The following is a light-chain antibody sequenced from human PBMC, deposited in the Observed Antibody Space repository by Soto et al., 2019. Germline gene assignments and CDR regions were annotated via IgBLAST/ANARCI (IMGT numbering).Light chain of an antibody. J-gene: IGKJ4*01. Sequence: DIVMTQSPDSLAVSLGERAAINCKSSQSVLSSSNNENYLAWYQQKPGQPPKLLIYWASTRESGVPDRFSDSGSGKDFTLTISSLQAEDVAVYYCQQYFDTPLTFGGGTKVEIK. CDR1: QSVLSSSNNENY. CDR2: WAS. V-gene: IGKV4-1*01. CDR3: QQYFDTPLT.